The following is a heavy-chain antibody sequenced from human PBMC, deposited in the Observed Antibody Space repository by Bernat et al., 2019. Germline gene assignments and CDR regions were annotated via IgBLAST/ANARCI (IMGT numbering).Heavy chain of an antibody. CDR1: GFTFSSYA. D-gene: IGHD4-23*01. CDR2: ISGSGGST. V-gene: IGHV3-23*04. CDR3: ARADGNSFWFDP. Sequence: EVQLVESGGGLVQPGGSLRLSCAASGFTFSSYAMSWVRQAPGKGLEWVSAISGSGGSTYYADSVKGRFTISRDNSKNTLYLQMNSLRAEETAVYYCARADGNSFWFDPWGQGTLVTVSS. J-gene: IGHJ5*02.